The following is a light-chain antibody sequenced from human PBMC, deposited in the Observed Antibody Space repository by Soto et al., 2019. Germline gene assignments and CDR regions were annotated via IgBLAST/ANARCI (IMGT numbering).Light chain of an antibody. CDR2: GTS. Sequence: ETVLTQSPGTLSLSPGERATLSCRASQSVGNNFLAWYQQKPGQAPRLLIYGTSSRATGIPDRFSGSGSGTDFTLTISRLEPEDFAVYYCQQYGSTPSTFGGGTKVAIK. CDR1: QSVGNNF. J-gene: IGKJ4*01. V-gene: IGKV3-20*01. CDR3: QQYGSTPST.